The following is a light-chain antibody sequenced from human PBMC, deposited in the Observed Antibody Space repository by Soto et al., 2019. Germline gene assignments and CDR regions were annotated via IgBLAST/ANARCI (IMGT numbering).Light chain of an antibody. Sequence: QSVLAQPASVSGSPGQSITISCTGTSGFVGSFSLVSWYQQHPGKAPKVMISEGHRRPSGVPDRFSGSKSGNTASLTISGLQAEDEANYYCSSYRSTSVYVFGTGTKVTVL. CDR2: EGH. CDR3: SSYRSTSVYV. J-gene: IGLJ1*01. V-gene: IGLV2-14*02. CDR1: SGFVGSFSL.